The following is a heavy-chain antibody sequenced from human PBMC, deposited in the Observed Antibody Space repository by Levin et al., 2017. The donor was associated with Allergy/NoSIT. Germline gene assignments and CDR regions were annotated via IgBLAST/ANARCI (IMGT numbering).Heavy chain of an antibody. Sequence: SCAASGFRLDVAWMSWVRQAPGKGLDWVGRSQRKSDGGAINYAVSVKGRFIISRDDSRNMFYLQMNSLKTEDTGVYFCATEWDFWGQGTPVTVSS. V-gene: IGHV3-15*01. CDR2: SQRKSDGGAI. CDR3: ATEWDF. CDR1: GFRLDVAW. J-gene: IGHJ4*02.